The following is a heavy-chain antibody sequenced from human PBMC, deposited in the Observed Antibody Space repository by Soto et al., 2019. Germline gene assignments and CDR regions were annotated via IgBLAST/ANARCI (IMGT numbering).Heavy chain of an antibody. V-gene: IGHV1-46*03. D-gene: IGHD2-15*01. CDR3: ATCSSGGSCPPGPWN. CDR2: INPDGGST. Sequence: QVQLVQSGAEVKKPGASVKVSCKASGYTFTSYYMHWVRQAPGQGLEWMGIINPDGGSTSYAQKFKGSITMTRDTATSTIHMELSSLRAEDTAVYYCATCSSGGSCPPGPWNWGKGTMVTVSS. CDR1: GYTFTSYY. J-gene: IGHJ3*01.